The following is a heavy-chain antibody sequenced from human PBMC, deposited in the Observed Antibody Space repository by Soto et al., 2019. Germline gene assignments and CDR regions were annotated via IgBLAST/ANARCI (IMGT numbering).Heavy chain of an antibody. J-gene: IGHJ6*02. Sequence: GGSLRLSCSASGFAFRTYWMCWVRQAPGKGLERVSNVKPDGSEKTYADSVKGRYTISRDDAKNSLYLQMNSLRAEDTAVYYCARIRIIRFDPHLDVWGQGTTVTVSS. D-gene: IGHD2-15*01. CDR1: GFAFRTYW. CDR2: VKPDGSEK. CDR3: ARIRIIRFDPHLDV. V-gene: IGHV3-7*01.